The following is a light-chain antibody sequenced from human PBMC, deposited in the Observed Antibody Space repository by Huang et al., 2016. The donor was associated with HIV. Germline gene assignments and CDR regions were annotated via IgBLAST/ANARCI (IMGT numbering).Light chain of an antibody. CDR3: QQRSDWPT. CDR1: QSVSGY. V-gene: IGKV3-11*01. CDR2: DTS. J-gene: IGKJ5*01. Sequence: EIVLTQSPATLSLPPGESATLSCRASQSVSGYLAWYQQKPGQAPRLLIYDTSNRATGIPARFSGSGSGADFTLTISSLEPEDFAMYYCQQRSDWPTFGQGTRLEIK.